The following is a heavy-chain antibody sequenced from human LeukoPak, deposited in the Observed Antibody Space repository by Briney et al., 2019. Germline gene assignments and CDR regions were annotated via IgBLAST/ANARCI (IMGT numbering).Heavy chain of an antibody. V-gene: IGHV1-2*02. Sequence: ASVKVSCKASGYTFTGYYMHWVRQAPGQGLEWMGWINPNSGGTNYAQKFQGRVTMTRDTSISTAYMELSRLRSDDTAVYCCARSRGYYYDSSGYSDYWGQGTLVTVSS. CDR1: GYTFTGYY. D-gene: IGHD3-22*01. CDR2: INPNSGGT. J-gene: IGHJ4*02. CDR3: ARSRGYYYDSSGYSDY.